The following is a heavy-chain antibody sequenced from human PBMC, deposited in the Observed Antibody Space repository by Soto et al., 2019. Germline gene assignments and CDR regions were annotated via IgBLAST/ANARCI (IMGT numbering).Heavy chain of an antibody. D-gene: IGHD6-19*01. Sequence: PWGSLRLSCAASGSIFRGYGMHWVRQAPGKGLEWVAVIRYDGSNINYADSVMGRFTISRDNSKNTLYLEMNSLRAEDTAVYYCARPVAGTRSAFDIWGQGTMVTVSS. CDR3: ARPVAGTRSAFDI. J-gene: IGHJ3*02. V-gene: IGHV3-33*01. CDR1: GSIFRGYG. CDR2: IRYDGSNI.